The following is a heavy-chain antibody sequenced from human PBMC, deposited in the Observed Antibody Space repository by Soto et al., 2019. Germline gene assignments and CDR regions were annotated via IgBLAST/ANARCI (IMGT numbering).Heavy chain of an antibody. CDR3: ARDLIAAAEHYYYYYGMDV. CDR2: IYYSGST. J-gene: IGHJ6*02. CDR1: GGSISSGGYY. Sequence: SETLSLTCTVSGGSISSGGYYWSWIRQHPGKGLEWIGYIYYSGSTYYNPSLKSRVTISVDTSKNQFSLKLSSVTAADTAVYYCARDLIAAAEHYYYYYGMDVWGQGTTVTVSS. V-gene: IGHV4-31*03. D-gene: IGHD6-13*01.